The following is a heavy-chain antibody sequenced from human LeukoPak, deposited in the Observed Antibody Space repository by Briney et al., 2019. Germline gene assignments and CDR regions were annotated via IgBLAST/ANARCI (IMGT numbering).Heavy chain of an antibody. CDR3: ARHSGIGRGFNP. J-gene: IGHJ5*02. Sequence: GSLRLSCAASGFTFSRHSMNWVRQAPGKGLEWIGSIYYSGSTYFNPSLKSRVTISVDTSKNQFSLKLTSVTAADTAVYYCARHSGIGRGFNPWGQGTLVTVSS. CDR1: GFTFSRHSMN. V-gene: IGHV4-39*01. CDR2: IYYSGST. D-gene: IGHD3-10*01.